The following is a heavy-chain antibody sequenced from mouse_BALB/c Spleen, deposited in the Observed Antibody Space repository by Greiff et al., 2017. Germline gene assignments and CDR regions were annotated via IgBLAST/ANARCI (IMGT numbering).Heavy chain of an antibody. CDR3: TRHLMDY. Sequence: QVQLKQPGAELVRPGASVKLSCKASGYTFTSYWINWVKQRPGQGLEWIGNIYPSDSYTNYNQKFKDKATLTVDKSSSTAYMQLSSPTSEDSAVYYCTRHLMDYWGQGTSVTVSS. J-gene: IGHJ4*01. V-gene: IGHV1-69*02. CDR2: IYPSDSYT. CDR1: GYTFTSYW.